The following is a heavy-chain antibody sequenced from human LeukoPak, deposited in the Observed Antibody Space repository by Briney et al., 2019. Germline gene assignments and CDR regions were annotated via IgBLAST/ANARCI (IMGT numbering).Heavy chain of an antibody. J-gene: IGHJ3*02. D-gene: IGHD2-21*01. Sequence: GGSLRLSCAASGCTFSSYWMHWVRQAPGKGLVWVSRINSEGSSTSYADSVKGRFTISRDNAKNTLYLQMNSLRAEDTAVYYCARAVVVVAGRGAFDIWGQGTMVTVSS. CDR1: GCTFSSYW. CDR2: INSEGSST. CDR3: ARAVVVVAGRGAFDI. V-gene: IGHV3-74*01.